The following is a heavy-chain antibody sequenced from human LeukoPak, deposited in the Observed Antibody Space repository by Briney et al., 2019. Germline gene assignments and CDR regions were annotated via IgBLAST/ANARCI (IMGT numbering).Heavy chain of an antibody. V-gene: IGHV1-18*01. CDR1: GYTFTGYG. J-gene: IGHJ5*02. D-gene: IGHD2-15*01. Sequence: SVNVSFKASGYTFTGYGISGVRQAPGQGVEWMGWISAYNGNTNYAQKLPGRVTMTTETSTRRAYMELRSLRSDDTAVYYCARDGYYCSGGSCYNWFDPWGQGTLVTVSS. CDR2: ISAYNGNT. CDR3: ARDGYYCSGGSCYNWFDP.